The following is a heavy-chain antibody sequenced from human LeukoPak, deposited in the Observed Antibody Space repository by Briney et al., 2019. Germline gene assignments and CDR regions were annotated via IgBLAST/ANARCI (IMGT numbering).Heavy chain of an antibody. J-gene: IGHJ4*02. Sequence: ASVKVSCKVSGYTLTELSMHWVRQAPGKGLEWMGGFDPEDGETIYAQKFQGRVTITADESTSTAYMELSSLRSEDTAVYYCATTRGYFDYWGQGTLVTVSS. CDR2: FDPEDGET. V-gene: IGHV1-24*01. CDR3: ATTRGYFDY. D-gene: IGHD3-10*01. CDR1: GYTLTELS.